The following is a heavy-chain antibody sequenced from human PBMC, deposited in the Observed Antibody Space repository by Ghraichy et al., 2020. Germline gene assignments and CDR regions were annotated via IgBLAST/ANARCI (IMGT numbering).Heavy chain of an antibody. V-gene: IGHV4-59*01. Sequence: SQTLSLTCTVSGGSISSYYWSWIRQPPGKGLEWIGYIYYSGSTNYNPSLKSRVTISVDTSKNQFSLKLSSVTAADTAVYYCARVVVVAASWKADAFDIWGQGTMVTVSS. CDR3: ARVVVVAASWKADAFDI. J-gene: IGHJ3*02. CDR1: GGSISSYY. CDR2: IYYSGST. D-gene: IGHD2-15*01.